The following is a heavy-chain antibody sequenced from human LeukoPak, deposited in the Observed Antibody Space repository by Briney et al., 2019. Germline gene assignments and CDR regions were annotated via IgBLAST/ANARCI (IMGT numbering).Heavy chain of an antibody. V-gene: IGHV3-23*01. CDR3: AKGRYCSSTSCYITDY. Sequence: GGSLRLSCAASGFTFSSYAMSWVRQAPGKGLEWVSAISGSGGSTYYADSVKGRFTISRDNSKNTLYLQMNSLRAEDTAVYYLAKGRYCSSTSCYITDYWGQGTLSPSPQ. D-gene: IGHD2-2*02. CDR1: GFTFSSYA. J-gene: IGHJ4*02. CDR2: ISGSGGST.